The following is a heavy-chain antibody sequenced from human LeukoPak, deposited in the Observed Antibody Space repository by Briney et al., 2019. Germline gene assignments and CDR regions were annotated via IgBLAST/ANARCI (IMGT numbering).Heavy chain of an antibody. CDR1: GFTFRTSG. CDR2: ISGSGVST. J-gene: IGHJ4*02. CDR3: ARDLNWETY. Sequence: GGSLRLSCAASGFTFRTSGMSWVRQAPGKGLEWVSAISGSGVSTYYADSVKGRFTISRDNSKNTLYLQMNSLRAEDTAVYYCARDLNWETYWGQGTLVSVSS. D-gene: IGHD7-27*01. V-gene: IGHV3-23*01.